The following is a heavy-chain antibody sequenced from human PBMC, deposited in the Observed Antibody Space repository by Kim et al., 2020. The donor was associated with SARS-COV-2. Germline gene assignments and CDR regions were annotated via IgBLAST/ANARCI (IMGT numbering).Heavy chain of an antibody. CDR3: ARDRGYCRDGSCYWIGNDAFDI. J-gene: IGHJ3*02. CDR1: GFTFSNYS. Sequence: GGSLRLSCAASGFTFSNYSMNWVRQAPGKGLEWVSSISSSSNYIYYADSVKGRFTISRDNAKNSLYLQMNSLRAEDTAVYYCARDRGYCRDGSCYWIGNDAFDIWGQGTMVTVSS. D-gene: IGHD2-15*01. CDR2: ISSSSNYI. V-gene: IGHV3-21*01.